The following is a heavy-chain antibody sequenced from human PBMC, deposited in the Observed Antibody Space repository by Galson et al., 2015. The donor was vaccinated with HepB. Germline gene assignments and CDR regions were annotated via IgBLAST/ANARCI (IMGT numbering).Heavy chain of an antibody. CDR2: ISNDGTEE. CDR1: RFTFSSYA. CDR3: AKVGEWCSRTRCYEVNNGMDV. Sequence: SLRLSCAASRFTFSSYAMHWVRQAPGKGLEWVAVISNDGTEEHYGDPVKGRFTISRDNSKNTLYLQMNTLRPEDTAVYYCAKVGEWCSRTRCYEVNNGMDVWGQGTTVIVSS. J-gene: IGHJ6*02. D-gene: IGHD2-2*01. V-gene: IGHV3-30*18.